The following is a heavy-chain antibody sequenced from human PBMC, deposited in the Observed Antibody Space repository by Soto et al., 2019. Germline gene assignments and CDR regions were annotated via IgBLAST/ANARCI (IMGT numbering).Heavy chain of an antibody. Sequence: QVQLVESGGGVVQPGRSLRLSCAASGFTFSSYGMHWVRQAPGKGLEWVAVIWYDGSNKYYADSVKGRFTISRDNSKNTLYLPMNRLRDEDTAVYYCARDAFPTAVTSPWFDPWGQGTLVTVSS. J-gene: IGHJ5*02. CDR1: GFTFSSYG. CDR2: IWYDGSNK. V-gene: IGHV3-33*01. CDR3: ARDAFPTAVTSPWFDP. D-gene: IGHD6-25*01.